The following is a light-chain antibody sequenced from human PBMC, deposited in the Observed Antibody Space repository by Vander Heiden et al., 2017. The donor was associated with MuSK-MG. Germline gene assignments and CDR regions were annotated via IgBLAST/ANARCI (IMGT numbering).Light chain of an antibody. CDR2: LGA. CDR3: TQDLPTVT. V-gene: IGKV2-28*01. J-gene: IGKJ4*01. CDR1: QSLLHSNGYNY. Sequence: DIVMTQSPLSLPVTPGEPASISCRSSQSLLHSNGYNYLDWYLQKPGQSPQLLIYLGAKRAYGVPDRFSGSGSGKDFTLKSSRGEDEDVGVYYCTQDLPTVTFGGGTKVEIK.